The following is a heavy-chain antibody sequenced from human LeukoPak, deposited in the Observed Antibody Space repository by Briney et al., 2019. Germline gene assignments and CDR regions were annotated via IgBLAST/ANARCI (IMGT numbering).Heavy chain of an antibody. Sequence: ASVKVSCKASGYTFTSYDINWVRQATGQGLEWMGWMNPNSGNTNYAQKFQGRVTMTRDTSISTAYMELSRLRSDDTAVYYCATGTAGYSSSWHHYWGQGTLVTVSS. J-gene: IGHJ4*02. CDR3: ATGTAGYSSSWHHY. V-gene: IGHV1-8*01. CDR2: MNPNSGNT. CDR1: GYTFTSYD. D-gene: IGHD6-13*01.